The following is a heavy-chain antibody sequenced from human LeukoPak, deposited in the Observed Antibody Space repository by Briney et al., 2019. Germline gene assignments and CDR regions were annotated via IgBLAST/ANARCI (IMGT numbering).Heavy chain of an antibody. CDR1: GYTFTGYY. V-gene: IGHV1-2*02. J-gene: IGHJ5*02. CDR3: ARDRIRITGTKMSWFDP. D-gene: IGHD1-7*01. CDR2: INPNSGGT. Sequence: ASVKVSCKASGYTFTGYYVHRVRQAPGQGLVWMEWINPNSGGTNYAQKFQGRVTMTRDTSISTAYMELSGLRSDDTAVYYCARDRIRITGTKMSWFDPWGQGTLVTVSS.